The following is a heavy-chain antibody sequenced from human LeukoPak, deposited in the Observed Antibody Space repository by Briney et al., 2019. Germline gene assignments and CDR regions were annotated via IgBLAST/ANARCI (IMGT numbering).Heavy chain of an antibody. CDR3: ARGPVYSSSWYDY. CDR1: GGSFSGYY. D-gene: IGHD6-13*01. Sequence: SETLCLTCAVYGGSFSGYYWSWIRQPPGKGLEWIGEINHSGSTNYNPSLKSRVTISVDTSRNQFSLKLSSVTAADTAVYYCARGPVYSSSWYDYWGQGTLVTVSS. V-gene: IGHV4-34*01. CDR2: INHSGST. J-gene: IGHJ4*02.